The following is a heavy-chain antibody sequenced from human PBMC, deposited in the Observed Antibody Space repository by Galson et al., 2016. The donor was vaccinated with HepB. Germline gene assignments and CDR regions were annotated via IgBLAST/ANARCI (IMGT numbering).Heavy chain of an antibody. J-gene: IGHJ6*02. CDR2: ISHTGST. CDR3: AKHSNWNSNYYGLDA. CDR1: NASLSGSY. V-gene: IGHV4-34*01. Sequence: SETLSLTCGIINASLSGSYWVWVRQVSGKGLECLGQISHTGSTKYNPSLQSRVTIPLETTKSQLSLTLTSVTAADTAVYFCAKHSNWNSNYYGLDAWGQGATVIVSS. D-gene: IGHD1-1*01.